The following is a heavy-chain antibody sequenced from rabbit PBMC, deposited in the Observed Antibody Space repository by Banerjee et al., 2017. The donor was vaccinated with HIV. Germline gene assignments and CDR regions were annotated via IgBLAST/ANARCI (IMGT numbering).Heavy chain of an antibody. CDR1: GFSFSNNYW. V-gene: IGHV1S45*01. Sequence: QEQLEESGGGLVKPEGSLTLTCTASGFSFSNNYWMCWVRQAPGKGLEWIACIDTHSSGSTYYANWAQGRFTISKISSTTVTLQMTSLTAADTATYFCARDLAGVIGWNFGLWGQGTLVTVS. J-gene: IGHJ3*01. CDR2: IDTHSSGST. CDR3: ARDLAGVIGWNFGL. D-gene: IGHD4-1*01.